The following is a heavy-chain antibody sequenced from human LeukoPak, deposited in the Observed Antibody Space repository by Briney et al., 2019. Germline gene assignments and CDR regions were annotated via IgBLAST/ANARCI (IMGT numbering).Heavy chain of an antibody. CDR1: GFTFSSYG. Sequence: GGSLRLSCGVSGFTFSSYGMHWVHQAPGKGLEWMAAVSYDGTKKFYADSVRGRFTISRDNSKNTLYLQMNSLRPEDTALYYCAKDNLAYCNGDCFRPFDYWGQGTLVTVSS. CDR3: AKDNLAYCNGDCFRPFDY. CDR2: VSYDGTKK. J-gene: IGHJ4*02. D-gene: IGHD2-21*02. V-gene: IGHV3-30*18.